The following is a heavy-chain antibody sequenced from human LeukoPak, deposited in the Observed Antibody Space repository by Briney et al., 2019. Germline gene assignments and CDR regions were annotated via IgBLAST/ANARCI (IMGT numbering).Heavy chain of an antibody. Sequence: WGSLRLSCAASGFTFSSYAMSWVRQAPGKGLEWVSAISGSGGSTYYADSVKGRFTISRDNSKNTLYLQMNSLRAEDTAVYYCAKITRRIRYYYMDVWGKGTTVTVSS. CDR3: AKITRRIRYYYMDV. D-gene: IGHD2-15*01. CDR1: GFTFSSYA. CDR2: ISGSGGST. J-gene: IGHJ6*03. V-gene: IGHV3-23*01.